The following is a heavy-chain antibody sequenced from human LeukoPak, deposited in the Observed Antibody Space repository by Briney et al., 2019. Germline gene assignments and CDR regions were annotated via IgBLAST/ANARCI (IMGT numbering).Heavy chain of an antibody. J-gene: IGHJ6*04. Sequence: PGGSLRLSCAASGLTFSSYGMHWVRQAPGKGLEWVAFIHYDGSNKYYADSVKGRFTLSRDNSKNTLYLQMNSLRAEDTAVYYCAKPPLWFGEPWSMDVWGKGTTVTISS. D-gene: IGHD3-10*01. CDR3: AKPPLWFGEPWSMDV. CDR2: IHYDGSNK. CDR1: GLTFSSYG. V-gene: IGHV3-30*02.